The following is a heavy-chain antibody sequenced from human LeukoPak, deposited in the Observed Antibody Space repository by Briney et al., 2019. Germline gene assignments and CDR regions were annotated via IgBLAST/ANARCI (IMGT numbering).Heavy chain of an antibody. Sequence: GGSLRLSCAASGFTLSTYTMNWVRQAPGKGLEWVSSISSSSSYIYYADSVKGRFTISRDDAKNSLSLQMNSLRADDPAVYYCAREGSAIEKRLGGSSSFHYHYYMDVWGKGTTVTVSS. CDR1: GFTLSTYT. CDR3: AREGSAIEKRLGGSSSFHYHYYMDV. CDR2: ISSSSSYI. J-gene: IGHJ6*03. V-gene: IGHV3-21*01. D-gene: IGHD6-13*01.